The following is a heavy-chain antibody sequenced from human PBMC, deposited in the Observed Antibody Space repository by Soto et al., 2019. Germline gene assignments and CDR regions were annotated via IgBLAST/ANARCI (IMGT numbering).Heavy chain of an antibody. J-gene: IGHJ4*02. D-gene: IGHD1-1*01. CDR2: ISAHNGNT. CDR3: ARGRYGDY. Sequence: QVHLVQSGAEVKKPGASVKVSCKASGYTFTSYGITWVRQAPGQGLEWMGWISAHNGNTDYAQKLQGRVIGTRDTSTSPAYMELRSLRSDEKAVYYCARGRYGDYWGQGALVTVSS. V-gene: IGHV1-18*01. CDR1: GYTFTSYG.